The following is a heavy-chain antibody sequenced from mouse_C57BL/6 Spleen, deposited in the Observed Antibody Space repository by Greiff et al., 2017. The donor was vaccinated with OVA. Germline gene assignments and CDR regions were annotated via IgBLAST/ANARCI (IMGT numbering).Heavy chain of an antibody. CDR2: ISSGSSTI. J-gene: IGHJ4*01. D-gene: IGHD2-4*01. CDR1: GFTFSDYG. Sequence: EVQVVESGGGLVKPGGSLKLSCAASGFTFSDYGMHWVRQAPEKGLEWVAYISSGSSTIYYADTVKGRFTISRDNAKNTLFLQVTSLRSEDTAMYYCARYDYYYAMDYWGQGTSVTVSS. V-gene: IGHV5-17*01. CDR3: ARYDYYYAMDY.